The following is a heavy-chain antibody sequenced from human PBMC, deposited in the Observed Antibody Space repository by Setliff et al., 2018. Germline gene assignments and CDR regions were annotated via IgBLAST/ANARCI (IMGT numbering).Heavy chain of an antibody. CDR2: IYTSGST. J-gene: IGHJ4*02. CDR1: GGSISSGSYY. D-gene: IGHD3-22*01. V-gene: IGHV4-61*09. Sequence: PSETLSLTCTVSGGSISSGSYYWSWIRQPAGKGLEWIGHIYTSGSTNYNPSLKSRVTISVDTSKNQFSLKLSSVTAADTAVYYCARQPEGGYYDSSGYYGVAPYYFDYWGQ. CDR3: ARQPEGGYYDSSGYYGVAPYYFDY.